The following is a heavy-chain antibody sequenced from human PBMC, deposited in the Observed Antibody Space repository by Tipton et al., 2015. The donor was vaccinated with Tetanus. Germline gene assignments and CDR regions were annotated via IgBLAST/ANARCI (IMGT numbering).Heavy chain of an antibody. J-gene: IGHJ4*02. CDR2: IYYSGST. CDR1: GGSFSSYY. D-gene: IGHD3-10*01. CDR3: ARSKLLWFGESLSGFDS. V-gene: IGHV4-59*01. Sequence: TLSLTCTVSGGSFSSYYWSWIRQPPGKGLEWIGYIYYSGSTNYNPSLKSRVTISVDTSKNQFSLKLSSVTAADTAVYYCARSKLLWFGESLSGFDSWGQGTLVTVSA.